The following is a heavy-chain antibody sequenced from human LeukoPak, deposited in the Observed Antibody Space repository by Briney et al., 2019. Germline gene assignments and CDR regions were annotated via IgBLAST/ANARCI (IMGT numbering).Heavy chain of an antibody. V-gene: IGHV3-21*01. CDR1: GFTFNTYT. D-gene: IGHD3-9*01. J-gene: IGHJ4*02. CDR3: ARTYYDILTGYNPYFDY. Sequence: GGSLRLSCAASGFTFNTYTMNWVRQAPGKGLAWVSSIPASSTAIYSAGSVKGGFTISRDDAKNFLYLQMNSLRADDTAVYYCARTYYDILTGYNPYFDYWGQGILVTVSS. CDR2: IPASSTAI.